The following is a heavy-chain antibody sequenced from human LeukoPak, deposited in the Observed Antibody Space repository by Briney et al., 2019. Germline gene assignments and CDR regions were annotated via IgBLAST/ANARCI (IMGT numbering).Heavy chain of an antibody. CDR2: IYHSGST. V-gene: IGHV4-38-2*02. CDR1: GGSISGYY. Sequence: SETLSLTCTVSGGSISGYYWGWIRQPPGKGLEWIGSIYHSGSTYYNPSLKSRVTISVDTSKNQFSLKLSSVTAADTAVYYCARDPYSSSWYPQPVFDYWGQGTLVTVSS. CDR3: ARDPYSSSWYPQPVFDY. J-gene: IGHJ4*02. D-gene: IGHD6-13*01.